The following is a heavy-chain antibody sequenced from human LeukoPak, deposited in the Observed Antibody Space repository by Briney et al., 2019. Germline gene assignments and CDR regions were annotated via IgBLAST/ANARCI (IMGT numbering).Heavy chain of an antibody. V-gene: IGHV4-38-2*02. Sequence: PSETLSLTCSVSDYSISSSYHGGWIRQPPGKGREGIGNIYHSGSTYYNPSLTGRVTISVDTSKNQFSLKLSSVTAADTAVYYCARTYTNYPNRPFDYWGQGTLVTVSS. CDR3: ARTYTNYPNRPFDY. D-gene: IGHD4-11*01. CDR1: DYSISSSYH. CDR2: IYHSGST. J-gene: IGHJ4*02.